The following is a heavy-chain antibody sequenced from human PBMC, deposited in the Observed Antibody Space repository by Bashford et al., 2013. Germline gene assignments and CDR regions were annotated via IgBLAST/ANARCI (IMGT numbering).Heavy chain of an antibody. CDR2: ISSSSSYI. V-gene: IGHV3-21*01. CDR3: ARAPYYYDSSGDKKDDY. Sequence: VRQAPGKGLEWVSSISSSSSYIYYADSVKGRFTISRDNAKNSLYLQMNSLRAEDTAVYYCARAPYYYDSSGDKKDDYWGQGTLVTVSS. D-gene: IGHD3-22*01. J-gene: IGHJ4*02.